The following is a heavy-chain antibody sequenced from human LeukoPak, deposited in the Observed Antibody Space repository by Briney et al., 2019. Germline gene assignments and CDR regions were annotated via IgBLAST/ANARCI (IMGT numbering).Heavy chain of an antibody. CDR3: ARPVSPNYFYYMDV. V-gene: IGHV3-11*01. J-gene: IGHJ6*03. Sequence: GGSLRLSCAASGFTFSNFYMSWFRQAPGKGLEWLSYISGSGTNQHCADSVRGRFTISRDNAENSLSLQMDSLRAEDTAVYYCARPVSPNYFYYMDVWGKGTTVTVSS. D-gene: IGHD4-11*01. CDR2: ISGSGTNQ. CDR1: GFTFSNFY.